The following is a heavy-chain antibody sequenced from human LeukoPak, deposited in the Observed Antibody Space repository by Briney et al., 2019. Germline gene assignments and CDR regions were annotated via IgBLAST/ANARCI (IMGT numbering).Heavy chain of an antibody. Sequence: PSETLSLTCTVSGASVNDYYWNWIRQPAGGGLEWIGRMYGSGCTNYNPSLKSRVTMSVDTSKSQFSLKLNSVTAADTAVYYCARGMRLFDYWGQGTLVTVSS. CDR1: GASVNDYY. CDR3: ARGMRLFDY. V-gene: IGHV4-4*07. J-gene: IGHJ4*02. CDR2: MYGSGCT.